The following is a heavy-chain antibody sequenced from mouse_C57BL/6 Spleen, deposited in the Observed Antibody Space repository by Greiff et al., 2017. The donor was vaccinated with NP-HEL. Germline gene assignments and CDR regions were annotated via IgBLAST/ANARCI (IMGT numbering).Heavy chain of an antibody. CDR1: GFSLTSYA. CDR2: IWTGGGT. CDR3: ARQDYDYDGPFDY. V-gene: IGHV2-9-1*01. J-gene: IGHJ2*01. D-gene: IGHD2-4*01. Sequence: VKLVESGPGLVAPSQSLSITCTVSGFSLTSYAISWVRQPPGKGLAWLGVIWTGGGTNYNSALKSRLSISKDNSKSQVFLKMNSLQTDDTARYYCARQDYDYDGPFDYWGQGTTLTVSS.